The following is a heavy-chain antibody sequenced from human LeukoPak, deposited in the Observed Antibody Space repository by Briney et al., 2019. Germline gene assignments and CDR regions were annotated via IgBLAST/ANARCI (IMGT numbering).Heavy chain of an antibody. CDR3: ARHNYDSSGYPLFDY. CDR2: IYYSGST. J-gene: IGHJ4*02. V-gene: IGHV4-59*01. CDR1: GGSISSYY. D-gene: IGHD3-22*01. Sequence: NPSETLSLTCTVSGGSISSYYWSWIRQPPGKGLEWIGYIYYSGSTNYNPSLKSRVTISVDTSKNQFSLKLSSVTAADTAVYYCARHNYDSSGYPLFDYWGQGTLVTVSS.